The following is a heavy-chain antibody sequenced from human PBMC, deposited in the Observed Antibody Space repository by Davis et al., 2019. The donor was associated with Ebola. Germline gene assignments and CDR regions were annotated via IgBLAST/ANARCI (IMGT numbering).Heavy chain of an antibody. V-gene: IGHV3-9*01. Sequence: GGSLRLSCAASGFTFDDYAMHWVRQAPGKGLEWVLGISWNSGSIGYADSVKGRFTISRDNAKNSLYLQMNSLRAEDTALYYCAKGDGSSSWYNWFDPWGQGTLVTVSS. CDR1: GFTFDDYA. D-gene: IGHD6-13*01. CDR3: AKGDGSSSWYNWFDP. CDR2: ISWNSGSI. J-gene: IGHJ5*02.